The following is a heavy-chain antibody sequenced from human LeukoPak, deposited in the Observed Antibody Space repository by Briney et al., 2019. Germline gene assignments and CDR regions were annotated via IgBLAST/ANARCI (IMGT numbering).Heavy chain of an antibody. CDR1: GVTLSSYV. Sequence: SVKVSRKTSGVTLSSYVITWVRRAPGQGLQWMGRIIPVRGAVNYAQKLQGRLTITADKSANTAYMELTSLRSEDTAVYYCARDWGEAGANYGYNDAFDIWGQGTMVTVSS. J-gene: IGHJ3*02. CDR3: ARDWGEAGANYGYNDAFDI. D-gene: IGHD3-16*01. V-gene: IGHV1-69*04. CDR2: IIPVRGAV.